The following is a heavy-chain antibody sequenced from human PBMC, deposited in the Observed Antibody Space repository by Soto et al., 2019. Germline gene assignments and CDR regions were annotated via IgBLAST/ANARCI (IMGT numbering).Heavy chain of an antibody. D-gene: IGHD3-9*01. J-gene: IGHJ2*01. CDR2: INDRGSI. CDR3: ARESHDILSGPPWVWYFDL. V-gene: IGHV4-34*01. Sequence: QVQLQQWGAGPLRPLETLSLTCGVSGGSFSGYYWAWIRQSPGKGLEWIGEINDRGSINYNPSLKSRVSILVDTSKNHYALNLRAVTAADTAVDYCARESHDILSGPPWVWYFDLWGRGSLVTVSS. CDR1: GGSFSGYY.